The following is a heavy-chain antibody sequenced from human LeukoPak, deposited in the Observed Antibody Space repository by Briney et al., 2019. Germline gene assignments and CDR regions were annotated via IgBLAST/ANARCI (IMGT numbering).Heavy chain of an antibody. CDR3: AKGNRYCSSTSSYQTSFDY. CDR2: ISGNGGST. J-gene: IGHJ4*02. V-gene: IGHV3-23*01. CDR1: GFTFSSYG. Sequence: SGGSLRLSCAASGFTFSSYGMSWVRQAPGKGLEWVSTISGNGGSTYYADSVKGRFTISRDNSKNTLYLQMNSLRAEDTAIYYCAKGNRYCSSTSSYQTSFDYWGQGTLVTVSS. D-gene: IGHD2-2*01.